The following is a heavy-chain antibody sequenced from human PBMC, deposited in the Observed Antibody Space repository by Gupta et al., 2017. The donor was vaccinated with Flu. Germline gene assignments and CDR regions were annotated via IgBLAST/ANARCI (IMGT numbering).Heavy chain of an antibody. CDR3: ARGHWDN. CDR1: GFTFSSHD. CDR2: ISTSGVT. V-gene: IGHV3-48*03. J-gene: IGHJ4*02. Sequence: EVQLVESGGGSVQPGGSLRLSCAASGFTFSSHDMSWVRPAPGRELEWVSFISTSGVTYYGDPVRGRFTISRDNAKNSLYLQMSGLRDEDTAGYYCARGHWDNWGQGTLVTVSS.